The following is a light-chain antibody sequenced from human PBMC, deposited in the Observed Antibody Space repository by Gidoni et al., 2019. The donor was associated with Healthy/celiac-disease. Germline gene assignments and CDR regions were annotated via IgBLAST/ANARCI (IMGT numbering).Light chain of an antibody. CDR2: GAS. V-gene: IGKV3-20*01. CDR3: QQYGSSPLT. J-gene: IGKJ4*01. Sequence: EIVLTQSPGTLSLAPVERATLSCRASQSVSSSYLAWYQQKPGQAPRLLIYGASSRATGIPDRFSGSGSGTDFTLTISRLEPEDCAVYYCQQYGSSPLTFGGXTKVEIK. CDR1: QSVSSSY.